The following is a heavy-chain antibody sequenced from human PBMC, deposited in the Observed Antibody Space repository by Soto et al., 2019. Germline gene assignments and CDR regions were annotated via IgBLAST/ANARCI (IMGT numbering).Heavy chain of an antibody. J-gene: IGHJ4*02. CDR1: GFTFSNAW. D-gene: IGHD3-22*01. V-gene: IGHV3-15*01. CDR3: TTGYYYDSSGYFQGPY. Sequence: RLSCAASGFTFSNAWMSWVRQAPGKGLEWVGRIKSKTDGGTTDYAAPVKGRFTISRDDSKNTLYLQMNSLKTEDTAVYYCTTGYYYDSSGYFQGPYWGQGTLVTVSS. CDR2: IKSKTDGGTT.